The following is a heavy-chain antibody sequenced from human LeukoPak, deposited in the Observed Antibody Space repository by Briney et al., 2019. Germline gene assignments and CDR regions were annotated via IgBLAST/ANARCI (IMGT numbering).Heavy chain of an antibody. Sequence: ASVKVSCKASGYTFTGYYMHWVRQAPGQGLEWMGWINPNSGNTGYAQKFQGRVTITRNTSISTAYMELSSLRSEDTAVYYCARVPSRDFWSGYNYYYYMDVWGKGTTVTVSS. CDR1: GYTFTGYY. CDR2: INPNSGNT. D-gene: IGHD3-3*01. CDR3: ARVPSRDFWSGYNYYYYMDV. V-gene: IGHV1-8*03. J-gene: IGHJ6*03.